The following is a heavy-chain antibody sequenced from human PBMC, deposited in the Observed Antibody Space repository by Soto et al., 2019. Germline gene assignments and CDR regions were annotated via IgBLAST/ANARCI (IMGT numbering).Heavy chain of an antibody. Sequence: SETLSLTCTVSGGSISSSSHYWGWIRQPPGKGLEWIGSIYYSGSTYFNPSLKSRVTISVDTSKNQFSLKLSSVTAADTTVYYCARQFGGGYSYGYYFDSWGQGTVVTVSS. D-gene: IGHD5-18*01. V-gene: IGHV4-39*01. CDR2: IYYSGST. CDR3: ARQFGGGYSYGYYFDS. J-gene: IGHJ4*02. CDR1: GGSISSSSHY.